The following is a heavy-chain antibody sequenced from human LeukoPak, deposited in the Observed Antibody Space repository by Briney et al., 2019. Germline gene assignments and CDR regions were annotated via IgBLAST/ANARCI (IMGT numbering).Heavy chain of an antibody. V-gene: IGHV5-51*01. Sequence: GESLKISCQGSGYSFATYWIGWVRQMPGKGLEWMGIIYPGDSNTRYSPSFQGQVTISADKSISTAYLQWSSLKASDTAMYFCARHSPNNYYYYGMDVWGQGTTVTVSS. CDR2: IYPGDSNT. CDR3: ARHSPNNYYYYGMDV. CDR1: GYSFATYW. J-gene: IGHJ6*02.